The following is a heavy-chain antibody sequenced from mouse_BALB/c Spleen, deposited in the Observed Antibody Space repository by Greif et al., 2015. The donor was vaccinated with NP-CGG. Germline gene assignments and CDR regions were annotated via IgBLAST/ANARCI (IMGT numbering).Heavy chain of an antibody. D-gene: IGHD2-1*01. CDR1: GYAFSSSW. CDR2: IYPGDGDT. J-gene: IGHJ4*01. Sequence: VQLQQSGPELVKPGASVKISCKASGYAFSSSWMNWVKQRPGQGLEWIGRIYPGDGDTNYNGKFKGKATLTADKSSSAAYMQLSSLTSVDSAVYFCAREGAYGNYVDAMDYWGQGTSVTVSS. V-gene: IGHV1-82*01. CDR3: AREGAYGNYVDAMDY.